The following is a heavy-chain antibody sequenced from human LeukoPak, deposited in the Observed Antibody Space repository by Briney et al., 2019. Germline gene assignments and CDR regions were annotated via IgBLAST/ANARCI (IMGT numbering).Heavy chain of an antibody. D-gene: IGHD5-18*01. Sequence: ASVKVSCKASGYTFTSYGISWVRQAPGQGLEWMGWISAYNGNTNYAQKLQGRVTMTTDTSTSTAYMELRSLRSDDTAVYYCARDHRPGGETAKAPAVWGQGTLVTVSS. V-gene: IGHV1-18*01. CDR3: ARDHRPGGETAKAPAV. CDR2: ISAYNGNT. J-gene: IGHJ4*02. CDR1: GYTFTSYG.